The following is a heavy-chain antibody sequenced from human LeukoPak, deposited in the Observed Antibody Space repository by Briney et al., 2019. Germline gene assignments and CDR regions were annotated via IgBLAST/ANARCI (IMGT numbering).Heavy chain of an antibody. D-gene: IGHD3-10*01. V-gene: IGHV3-23*01. Sequence: PGGSLRLSCAASGFTFSGYAMSWVRQAPGKGLEWVSAISGSGDGTYYADSVKGRFTISRDNSKNTLFLQMNSLRAEDTAVYYCAKAGVLTLVRGVIVDYWGQGTLVTLSS. CDR2: ISGSGDGT. J-gene: IGHJ4*02. CDR1: GFTFSGYA. CDR3: AKAGVLTLVRGVIVDY.